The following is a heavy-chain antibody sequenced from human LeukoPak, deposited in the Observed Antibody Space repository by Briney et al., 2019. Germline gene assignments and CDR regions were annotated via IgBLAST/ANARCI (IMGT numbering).Heavy chain of an antibody. D-gene: IGHD3-10*01. J-gene: IGHJ6*03. CDR2: INHSGST. Sequence: PSETLSLTCTVSGGSISSTIYYWSWIRQPPGKGLEWIGEINHSGSTNYNPSLKSRVTISVDTSKNQFSLKLSSVTAADTAVYYCARLGPYYYGSGRPLGYMDVWGKGTTVTISS. V-gene: IGHV4-39*07. CDR3: ARLGPYYYGSGRPLGYMDV. CDR1: GGSISSTIYY.